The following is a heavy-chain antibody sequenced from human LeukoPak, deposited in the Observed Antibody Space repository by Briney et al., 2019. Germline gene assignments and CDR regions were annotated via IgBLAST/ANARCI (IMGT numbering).Heavy chain of an antibody. J-gene: IGHJ6*02. V-gene: IGHV3-74*01. D-gene: IGHD2-2*01. CDR1: TFTLNSYW. CDR3: ARTCSSTSCGYYYYYGMDV. Sequence: RGSLRLASAAYTFTLNSYWTHCVHQPPGDGMVWVSRINSDGSSTRYAESVKGRFTISRDKAKNRLYMQMNSLRAEDTAVYYCARTCSSTSCGYYYYYGMDVWGQGTTVTVSS. CDR2: INSDGSST.